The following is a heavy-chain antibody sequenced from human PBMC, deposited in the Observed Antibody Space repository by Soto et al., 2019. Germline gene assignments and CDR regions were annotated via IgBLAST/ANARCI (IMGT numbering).Heavy chain of an antibody. CDR3: ARDHHQKYSSSWYGSFWYYYGMDV. V-gene: IGHV3-21*01. Sequence: PGGSLRLSCAASGFTFSSYSMNWVRQAPGKGLEWVSSISSSSSYIYYADSVKGRFTISRDNAKNSLYLQMNSLRAEDTAVYYCARDHHQKYSSSWYGSFWYYYGMDVWGQGTTVTVSS. CDR1: GFTFSSYS. CDR2: ISSSSSYI. D-gene: IGHD6-13*01. J-gene: IGHJ6*01.